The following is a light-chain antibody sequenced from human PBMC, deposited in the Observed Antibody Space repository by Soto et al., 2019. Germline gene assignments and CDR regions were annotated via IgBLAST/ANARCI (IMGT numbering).Light chain of an antibody. Sequence: LTQSPATLSSFPGDRVTLSCRASQYINTRLAWYQQKPGTAPRLLIYRASSVKSGVPPRFSGSGSGTEFTLTISSLQPEDVATYYCLQHHSYPQTFGQGTKVDIK. CDR1: QYINTR. CDR3: LQHHSYPQT. CDR2: RAS. V-gene: IGKV1-9*01. J-gene: IGKJ1*01.